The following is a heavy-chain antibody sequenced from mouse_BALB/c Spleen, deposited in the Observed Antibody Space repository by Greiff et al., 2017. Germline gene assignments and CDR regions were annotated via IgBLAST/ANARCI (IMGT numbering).Heavy chain of an antibody. V-gene: IGHV7-1*02. D-gene: IGHD2-4*01. Sequence: EVKVVESGGGLVQPGGPLRLSCATSGFTFSDFYMEWVRQPPGKRLEWIAASRNKANDYTTEYSASVKGRFIVSRDTSQSILYLQMNALRAEDTAIYYCARDKDDYRFAYWGQGTLVTVSA. CDR1: GFTFSDFY. J-gene: IGHJ3*01. CDR3: ARDKDDYRFAY. CDR2: SRNKANDYTT.